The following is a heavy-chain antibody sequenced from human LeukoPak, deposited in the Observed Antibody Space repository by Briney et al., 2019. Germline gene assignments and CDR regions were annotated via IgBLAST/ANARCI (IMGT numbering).Heavy chain of an antibody. Sequence: SVKVSCKASGGTFSSYAISWVRQAPGQGLEWMGGINPIFGTANYAQKFQGRVTITADESTSTAYMELSSLRSEDTAVYYCARSGGRSTILIGLDVWGKGTTVTVSS. D-gene: IGHD3-9*01. J-gene: IGHJ6*04. CDR1: GGTFSSYA. CDR3: ARSGGRSTILIGLDV. CDR2: INPIFGTA. V-gene: IGHV1-69*13.